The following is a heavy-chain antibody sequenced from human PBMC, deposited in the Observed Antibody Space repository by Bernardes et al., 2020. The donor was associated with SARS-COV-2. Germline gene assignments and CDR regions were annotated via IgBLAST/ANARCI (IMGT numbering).Heavy chain of an antibody. J-gene: IGHJ3*02. CDR2: IRGKGDTT. CDR1: GFSFSSYA. V-gene: IGHV3-23*01. CDR3: AKEWDTVPGNAFDI. Sequence: GGSLRLSWAASGFSFSSYAISWVRQAPGKGLEWVSAIRGKGDTTYYADSVKGRFTISRDNSENTLYLQMNSLRVEDTAVYYCAKEWDTVPGNAFDIWGHGTLVTVSS. D-gene: IGHD2-8*01.